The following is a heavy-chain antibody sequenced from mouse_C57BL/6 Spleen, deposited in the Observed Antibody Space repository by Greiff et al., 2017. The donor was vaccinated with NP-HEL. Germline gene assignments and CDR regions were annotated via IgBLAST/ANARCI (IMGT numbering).Heavy chain of an antibody. CDR1: GYTFTDYN. V-gene: IGHV1-22*01. Sequence: EVQLQESGPELVKPGASVKMSCKASGYTFTDYNMHWVKQSHGKSLEWIGYINPNNGGTSYHQKFKGEATLTVNKSSSTAYMELRSLTSEDSAVYYCARIMGLYYLYFDYWGQGTTLTVSS. D-gene: IGHD1-1*01. J-gene: IGHJ2*01. CDR3: ARIMGLYYLYFDY. CDR2: INPNNGGT.